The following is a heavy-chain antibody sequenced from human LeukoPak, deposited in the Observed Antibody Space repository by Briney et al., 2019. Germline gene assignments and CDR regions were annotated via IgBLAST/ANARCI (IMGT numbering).Heavy chain of an antibody. J-gene: IGHJ4*02. CDR3: ARDSGSSWYPDY. CDR2: ISYDGSNK. Sequence: AGRSLRLSCAASGFTFSSYAMHWVRQAPGKGLEWVAVISYDGSNKYYADSVKGRFTISRDNSKNTLYLQMNSLRAEDTAVYYCARDSGSSWYPDYWGQGTVVPVSS. V-gene: IGHV3-30-3*01. CDR1: GFTFSSYA. D-gene: IGHD6-13*01.